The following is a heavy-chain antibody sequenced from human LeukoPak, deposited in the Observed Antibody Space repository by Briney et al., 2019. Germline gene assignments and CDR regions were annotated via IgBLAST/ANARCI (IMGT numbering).Heavy chain of an antibody. D-gene: IGHD6-13*01. CDR1: GDSISSYY. Sequence: ASETLSLTCAVSGDSISSYYWSWIRQPPGKGLEWIGYIYTSGSTNYNPSLKSRVTMSVDTSKNQFSLKLTSVTAADTAVYYCARVPYSTRLYYMDVWGKGTTVTVSS. V-gene: IGHV4-4*09. J-gene: IGHJ6*03. CDR3: ARVPYSTRLYYMDV. CDR2: IYTSGST.